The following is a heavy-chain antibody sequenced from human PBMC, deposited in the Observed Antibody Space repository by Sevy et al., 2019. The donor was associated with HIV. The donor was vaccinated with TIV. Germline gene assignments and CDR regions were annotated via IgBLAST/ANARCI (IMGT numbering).Heavy chain of an antibody. D-gene: IGHD3-22*01. CDR3: AGGGGRIPMRRPNDY. Sequence: GGSLRLSCAASGFTFSSYAMHWVRQAPGKGPEWVAVISYDGSNKYYADSVKGRFTISRDNSKNTLYLQMNSLRAEDTAVYYGAGGGGRIPMRRPNDYWGQGTLVTVSS. CDR1: GFTFSSYA. CDR2: ISYDGSNK. J-gene: IGHJ4*02. V-gene: IGHV3-30-3*01.